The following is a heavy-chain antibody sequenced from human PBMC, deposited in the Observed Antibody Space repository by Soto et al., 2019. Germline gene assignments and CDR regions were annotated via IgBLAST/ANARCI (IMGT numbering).Heavy chain of an antibody. CDR1: GYTFTYYH. J-gene: IGHJ4*02. V-gene: IGHV1-46*01. CDR2: INPNGGDT. D-gene: IGHD5-18*01. Sequence: ASVKVSCKASGYTFTYYHVHWVRQAPGQGLEWMGIINPNGGDTTYAQKFQGRVTMTRDTSTSTVYMEMSSLRSEDTALYYCARVPYSDCLLFYLEYWGQGTLVTV. CDR3: ARVPYSDCLLFYLEY.